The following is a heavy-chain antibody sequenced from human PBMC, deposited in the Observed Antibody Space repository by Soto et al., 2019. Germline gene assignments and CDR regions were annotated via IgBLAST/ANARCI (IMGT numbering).Heavy chain of an antibody. Sequence: GASVKVSCKASGGTFSSYAISWVRQALGQGLEWMGGIIPIFGTANYAQKFQGRVTITADESTSTAYMELSSLRSEDTAVYYCARDPTRGVVRGVHYYYYGMDVWGQGTTVTVSS. D-gene: IGHD3-10*01. V-gene: IGHV1-69*13. CDR2: IIPIFGTA. CDR3: ARDPTRGVVRGVHYYYYGMDV. CDR1: GGTFSSYA. J-gene: IGHJ6*02.